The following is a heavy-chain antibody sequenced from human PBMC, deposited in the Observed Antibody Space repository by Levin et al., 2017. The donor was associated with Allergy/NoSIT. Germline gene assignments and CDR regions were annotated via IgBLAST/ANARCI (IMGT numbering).Heavy chain of an antibody. CDR1: GFTFSSYA. V-gene: IGHV3-23*01. D-gene: IGHD3-10*01. CDR3: AKDLVTDGSGSYDY. CDR2: ISGSGGST. J-gene: IGHJ4*02. Sequence: LSLTCAASGFTFSSYAMSWVRQAPGKGLEWVSAISGSGGSTYYADSVKGRFTISRDNSKNTLYLQMNSLRAEDTAVYYCAKDLVTDGSGSYDYWGQGTLVTVSS.